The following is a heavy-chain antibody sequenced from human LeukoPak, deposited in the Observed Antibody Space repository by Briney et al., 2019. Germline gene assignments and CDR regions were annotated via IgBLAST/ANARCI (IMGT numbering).Heavy chain of an antibody. CDR1: ADSFSSHY. Sequence: SETLSLTCAVSADSFSSHYWTWLRQPPGKGLEWIGYISYIGSTNYNPSLKSRVTISIDTSKNHFSLKLTSVTAADTAVYYCARDLVTVTKGFDIWGQGTMVSVSS. CDR2: ISYIGST. V-gene: IGHV4-59*11. CDR3: ARDLVTVTKGFDI. J-gene: IGHJ3*02. D-gene: IGHD4-17*01.